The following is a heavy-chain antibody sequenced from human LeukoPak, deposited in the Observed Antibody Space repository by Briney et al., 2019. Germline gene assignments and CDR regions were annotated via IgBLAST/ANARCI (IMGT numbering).Heavy chain of an antibody. CDR1: GFTFSVYG. Sequence: GRSLRLSCAASGFTFSVYGMHWVRQAPGKGLEWVAVIWNDGSNKYYADSVRGRFTISRDNSKNTLYLQMNSLRAEDTAVYSCARASGPFDYWGQGTLVTVSS. CDR2: IWNDGSNK. V-gene: IGHV3-33*01. D-gene: IGHD3-10*01. CDR3: ARASGPFDY. J-gene: IGHJ4*02.